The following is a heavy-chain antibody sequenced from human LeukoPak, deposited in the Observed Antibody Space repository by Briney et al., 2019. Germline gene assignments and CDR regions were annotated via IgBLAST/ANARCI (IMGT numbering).Heavy chain of an antibody. J-gene: IGHJ3*02. D-gene: IGHD6-13*01. V-gene: IGHV4-61*02. CDR3: ATPTAGGHYWAFDI. CDR2: IYSSGST. CDR1: GGSISSGSYH. Sequence: SQTLSLTCTVSGGSISSGSYHWSWIRQPAGKGLEWIGRIYSSGSTNYNPSLKSRVTISVDTSKNQFSLKLSSVTAADTAVYYCATPTAGGHYWAFDIWGQGTMVIVSS.